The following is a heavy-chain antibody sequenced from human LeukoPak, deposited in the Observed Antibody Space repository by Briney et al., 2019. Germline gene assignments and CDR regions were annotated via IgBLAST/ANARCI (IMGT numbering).Heavy chain of an antibody. CDR1: GFTFSSYW. D-gene: IGHD4-17*01. Sequence: SGGSLRLFCAASGFTFSSYWMHWVRQGPGKGLVWVSRINGDGSSTNYADSVQGRFTISRDNAKNTLYLQVNSLRAEDTAVYYCASTQYGDYRRATFDYWGQGTLVTVSS. V-gene: IGHV3-74*01. CDR3: ASTQYGDYRRATFDY. J-gene: IGHJ4*02. CDR2: INGDGSST.